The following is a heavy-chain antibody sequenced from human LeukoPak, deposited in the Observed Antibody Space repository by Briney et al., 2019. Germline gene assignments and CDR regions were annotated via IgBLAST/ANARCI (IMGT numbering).Heavy chain of an antibody. J-gene: IGHJ4*02. D-gene: IGHD6-19*01. CDR2: TIPIFGTA. CDR1: GGSFSSYA. CDR3: ARDAGIAVAGIGFDY. V-gene: IGHV1-69*06. Sequence: SVKVCCKASGGSFSSYAISWVRQAPGQGLKTMGGTIPIFGTANYAQKFQGRVTITADKSTSTAYMELSSLRPEDTAVYHCARDAGIAVAGIGFDYWGQGTLVTVSS.